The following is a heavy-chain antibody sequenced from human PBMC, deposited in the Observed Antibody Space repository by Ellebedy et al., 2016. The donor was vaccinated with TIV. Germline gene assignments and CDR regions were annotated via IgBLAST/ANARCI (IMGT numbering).Heavy chain of an antibody. Sequence: MPGGSLRLSCTVSGGSISTYYWSWIRQPPGKGPEWIGYTYYSGTTNYNTSLQSRVTISVETSKNQFSLKLSSLTAADTAGYSCAIAGGECRDPRRYFDDWGQGTLVTVSS. CDR3: AIAGGECRDPRRYFDD. D-gene: IGHD5/OR15-5a*01. CDR1: GGSISTYY. V-gene: IGHV4-59*01. J-gene: IGHJ4*02. CDR2: TYYSGTT.